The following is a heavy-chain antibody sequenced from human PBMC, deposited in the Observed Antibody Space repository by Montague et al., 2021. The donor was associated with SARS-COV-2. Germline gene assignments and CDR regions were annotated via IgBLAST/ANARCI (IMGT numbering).Heavy chain of an antibody. J-gene: IGHJ6*02. D-gene: IGHD3-10*01. V-gene: IGHV4-59*08. Sequence: SETLSLTCTVSGGSISNYHWNWVRQPPGKGLEWIVYIYYSGSTXXXPSXXXRVTLSVDTSRNQFSLRLTSVTAADTAVYYCARQLRVRRTWQVGDYNHYGMDVWGQGTTVSVSS. CDR3: ARQLRVRRTWQVGDYNHYGMDV. CDR1: GGSISNYH. CDR2: IYYSGST.